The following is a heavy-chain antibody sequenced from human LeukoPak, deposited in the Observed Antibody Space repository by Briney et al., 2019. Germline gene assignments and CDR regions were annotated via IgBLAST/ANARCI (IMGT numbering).Heavy chain of an antibody. CDR3: ARGPGGRSGYYPLEDYYYYYYMDV. J-gene: IGHJ6*03. V-gene: IGHV1-18*01. Sequence: ASVKVSCKASGYSFTTYGISWVRQAPGQGLEWMGWISANNNNTDNVQKLQGRVTMTTDTSTSTAYMELRSLRSDDTAVYYCARGPGGRSGYYPLEDYYYYYYMDVWGKGTTVTVSS. CDR1: GYSFTTYG. CDR2: ISANNNNT. D-gene: IGHD3-22*01.